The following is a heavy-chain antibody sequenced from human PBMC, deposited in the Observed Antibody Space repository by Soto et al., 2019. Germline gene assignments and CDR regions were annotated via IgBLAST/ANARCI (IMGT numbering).Heavy chain of an antibody. CDR2: INPNSGGT. V-gene: IGHV1-2*04. CDR3: AREEQLVRGGWVY. J-gene: IGHJ4*02. D-gene: IGHD6-6*01. Sequence: ASVKVSFKASGYTFTGYYMHWLRQAPGQGLEWMGWINPNSGGTNYAQKFQGWVTMTRDTSISTAYMELSRLRSDDTAVYYCAREEQLVRGGWVYWGQGTLVTVSS. CDR1: GYTFTGYY.